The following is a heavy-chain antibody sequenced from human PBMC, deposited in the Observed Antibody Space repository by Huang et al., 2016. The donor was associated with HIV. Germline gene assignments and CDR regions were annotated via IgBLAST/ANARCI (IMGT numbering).Heavy chain of an antibody. D-gene: IGHD5-12*01. CDR3: AKDREDSAYQLDY. CDR1: GFTFSNYG. V-gene: IGHV3-30*18. J-gene: IGHJ4*02. Sequence: QVQLVESGGGVVQPGRSLRLSCAASGFTFSNYGVHWVRQAPGKGMGWVAAISYDGSYKYYSDSVKGRFTISRDDSQNTLYLQMSSLRAEDTAVYFCAKDREDSAYQLDYWGQGTRVTVSS. CDR2: ISYDGSYK.